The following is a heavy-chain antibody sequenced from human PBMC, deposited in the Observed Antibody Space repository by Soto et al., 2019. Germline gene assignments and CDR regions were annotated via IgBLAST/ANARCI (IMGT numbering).Heavy chain of an antibody. V-gene: IGHV1-18*04. CDR2: ISAYNGNT. D-gene: IGHD2-15*01. J-gene: IGHJ4*02. CDR3: AREASAVVSLDY. CDR1: GYTFTSYG. Sequence: GASVKVSCKASGYTFTSYGISWVRQAPGQGLEWMGWISAYNGNTNYAQKFQDRVTMTCDTSVSTAYLELSSLSSDDTALYYCAREASAVVSLDYWGQGTLVTVSS.